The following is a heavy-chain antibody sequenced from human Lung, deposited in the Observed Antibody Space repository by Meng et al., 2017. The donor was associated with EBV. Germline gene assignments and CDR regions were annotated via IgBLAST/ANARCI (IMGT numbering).Heavy chain of an antibody. D-gene: IGHD3-10*01. Sequence: QGQLQESGPGLVKPSQPLSLTCTVSGGSISSGGYYGSWIRQHPGTGLEWTGYIYYSGSTYYNPSLKNRVTISVDTSKNQFSLKLSSVTAADTAVYYCATGRIGLLWFGELGYWGQGTLVTVSS. J-gene: IGHJ4*02. V-gene: IGHV4-31*03. CDR3: ATGRIGLLWFGELGY. CDR1: GGSISSGGYY. CDR2: IYYSGST.